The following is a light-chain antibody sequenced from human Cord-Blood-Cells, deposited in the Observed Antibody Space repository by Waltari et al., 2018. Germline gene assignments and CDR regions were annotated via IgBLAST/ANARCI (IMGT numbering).Light chain of an antibody. Sequence: IQLTQSPSSLSASVGDRVTITCRASQGISSYLAWYQQKPGKAPKLLIYAASTLQIGVPSRFSGSGSGTDFTLTISILQPEDFATYYCQQLNSYPLTFGGGTKVEIK. CDR1: QGISSY. CDR2: AAS. J-gene: IGKJ4*01. CDR3: QQLNSYPLT. V-gene: IGKV1-9*01.